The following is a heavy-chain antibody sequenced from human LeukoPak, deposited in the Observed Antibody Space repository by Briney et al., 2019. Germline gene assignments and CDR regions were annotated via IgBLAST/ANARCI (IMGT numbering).Heavy chain of an antibody. D-gene: IGHD3-3*01. CDR1: GFTFSSYW. CDR3: ARGDERITIFGVVIIPFDY. Sequence: PGGSLRLSCTASGFTFSSYWMQWVRQAPGKGLVWVSRINTDGSSTSYADSVKGRFTISRDNAKNTLYLQMNSLRAEDTAVYYCARGDERITIFGVVIIPFDYWGQGPWSPSPQ. V-gene: IGHV3-74*01. CDR2: INTDGSST. J-gene: IGHJ4*02.